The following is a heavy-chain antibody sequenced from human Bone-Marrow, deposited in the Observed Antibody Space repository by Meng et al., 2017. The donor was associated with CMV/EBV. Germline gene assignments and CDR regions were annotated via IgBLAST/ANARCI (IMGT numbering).Heavy chain of an antibody. CDR2: ISSSGSTI. J-gene: IGHJ4*02. CDR3: ARDFTCYYGSGSHYFDY. D-gene: IGHD3-10*01. V-gene: IGHV3-11*01. Sequence: GESLKISCAASGFTFSDYYMSWIRQAPGKGLEWVSYISSSGSTIYYADSVKGRFTISRDNAKNSLYLQMNSLRAEDTAVYYCARDFTCYYGSGSHYFDYWGQGTRVTVSS. CDR1: GFTFSDYY.